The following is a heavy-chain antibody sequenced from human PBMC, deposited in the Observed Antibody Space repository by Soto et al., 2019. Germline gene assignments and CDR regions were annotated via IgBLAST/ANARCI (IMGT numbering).Heavy chain of an antibody. J-gene: IGHJ3*02. Sequence: QVQLVQSGAEVKKPGSSVKVSCKASGGTFSSYAISWVRQAPGQGLEWMGGIIPIFGTANYAQKCQGRVTITANEPTNTAYMELSSLRSEDTAVYYCARAPGYSGSYPPGGAFDIWGQGTMVPVSS. V-gene: IGHV1-69*01. D-gene: IGHD1-26*01. CDR1: GGTFSSYA. CDR3: ARAPGYSGSYPPGGAFDI. CDR2: IIPIFGTA.